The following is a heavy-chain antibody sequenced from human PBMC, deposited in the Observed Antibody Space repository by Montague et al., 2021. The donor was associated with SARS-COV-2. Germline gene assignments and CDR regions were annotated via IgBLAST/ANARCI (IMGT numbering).Heavy chain of an antibody. CDR1: GFIFGSYA. CDR2: ISYDGSNK. CDR3: AGAGWRCSGGSCYSQGGFDY. V-gene: IGHV3-30-3*01. J-gene: IGHJ4*02. D-gene: IGHD2-15*01. Sequence: SLSLSCAASGFIFGSYAMHWVRQAPGKGLEWVAVISYDGSNKFYADSVKGRFTISRDNAKNTLYLQMSSLRAEDTAVYYCAGAGWRCSGGSCYSQGGFDYWGQGTLVTVSS.